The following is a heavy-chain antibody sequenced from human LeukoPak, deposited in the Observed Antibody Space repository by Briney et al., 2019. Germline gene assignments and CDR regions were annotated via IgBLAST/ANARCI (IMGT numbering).Heavy chain of an antibody. V-gene: IGHV5-51*01. J-gene: IGHJ3*02. Sequence: GESLKISCKGSGYSFSNYWIGWVRQMPGKGLEWMGIIYPGDSDTRYSPSFQGQVTISADKSISTAYLQWNSLKASDTAMYYCSRWVTADRGKKDAFDIWGQGTMVTVSS. CDR2: IYPGDSDT. D-gene: IGHD2-21*02. CDR3: SRWVTADRGKKDAFDI. CDR1: GYSFSNYW.